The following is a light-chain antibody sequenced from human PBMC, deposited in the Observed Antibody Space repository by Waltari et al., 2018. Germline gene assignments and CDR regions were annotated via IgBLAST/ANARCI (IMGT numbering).Light chain of an antibody. Sequence: EIVLTQSPGTLSLSPGERATLSCRASQSVSSNYLAWYQQKPGQAPRLLIYGASSRATGIPDRFIGSGSGTDFTLTISRLEPEDFAVYYCQQYGSSPPYTFGQGTKLEI. CDR2: GAS. CDR1: QSVSSNY. V-gene: IGKV3-20*01. CDR3: QQYGSSPPYT. J-gene: IGKJ2*01.